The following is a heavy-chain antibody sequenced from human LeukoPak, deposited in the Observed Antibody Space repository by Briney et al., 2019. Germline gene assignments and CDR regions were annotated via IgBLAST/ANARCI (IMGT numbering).Heavy chain of an antibody. CDR1: GYTFTGYY. Sequence: ASVKVSCKASGYTFTGYYMHWVRQAPGQGLEWMGWINPNSGGTNYAQKFQGRVTMTRDTSISTAYMELSRLRSDDTAVYYCAKDYYDSSGWFDPWGQGTPVTVSS. D-gene: IGHD3-22*01. V-gene: IGHV1-2*02. CDR2: INPNSGGT. J-gene: IGHJ5*02. CDR3: AKDYYDSSGWFDP.